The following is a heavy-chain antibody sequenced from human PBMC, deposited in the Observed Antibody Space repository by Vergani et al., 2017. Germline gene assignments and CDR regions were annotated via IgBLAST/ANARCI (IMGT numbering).Heavy chain of an antibody. D-gene: IGHD2-8*01. CDR2: ISSGSNYI. CDR1: GFTLNTFS. V-gene: IGHV3-21*02. J-gene: IGHJ6*02. Sequence: EVQLVESGGGLVKPGGSLRISCEASGFTLNTFSLNWVRQAPGMGLEWVSSISSGSNYIEYADSVKGRFTVSRDNAKKSMFLQMNSLRAEDTAVYYCARDCTSGGCPDNYGMDVWGQGATVTVSS. CDR3: ARDCTSGGCPDNYGMDV.